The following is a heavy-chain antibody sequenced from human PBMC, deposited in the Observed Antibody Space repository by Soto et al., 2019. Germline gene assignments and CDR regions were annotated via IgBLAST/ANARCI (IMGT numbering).Heavy chain of an antibody. D-gene: IGHD6-13*01. V-gene: IGHV3-48*01. CDR2: ISSSSSTI. Sequence: EVQLVESGGGLVQPGGSLRLSCAASGFTVSSYSMNWVRQAPGKGLEWVSYISSSSSTIYYADSVKGRFTISRDNAKNSLYLQMNSLRAEDTAVYYCARVHIAAAGEYWGQGTLVTVSS. CDR3: ARVHIAAAGEY. J-gene: IGHJ4*02. CDR1: GFTVSSYS.